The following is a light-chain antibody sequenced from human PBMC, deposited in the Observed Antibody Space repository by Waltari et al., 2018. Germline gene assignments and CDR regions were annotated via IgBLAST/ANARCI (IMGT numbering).Light chain of an antibody. CDR2: EDD. CDR3: CSYAGDVTYV. J-gene: IGLJ1*01. Sequence: QSALTQPASVSGSPGQSITISCTGTRSDIGKFNHVSWYQRHPGKAPKLIIFEDDKRPFGVSSRFSASKSGNTASLIIAGLQVDDEADYFCCSYAGDVTYVFGAGTKVTVL. V-gene: IGLV2-23*01. CDR1: RSDIGKFNH.